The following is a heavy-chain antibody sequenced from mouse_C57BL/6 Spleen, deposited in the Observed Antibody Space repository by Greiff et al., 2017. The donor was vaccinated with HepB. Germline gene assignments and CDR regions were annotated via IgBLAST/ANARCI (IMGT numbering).Heavy chain of an antibody. D-gene: IGHD4-1*01. CDR3: ARSGANWDFAY. Sequence: VQLQQSGAELVKPGASVKISCKASGYAFSSYWMNWVKQRPGKGLEWIGQIYPGDGDTNYNGKFKGKATLSADNSSSTAYLQLSSLTSEDSAVYFCARSGANWDFAYWGQGTTLTVSS. CDR2: IYPGDGDT. CDR1: GYAFSSYW. J-gene: IGHJ2*01. V-gene: IGHV1-80*01.